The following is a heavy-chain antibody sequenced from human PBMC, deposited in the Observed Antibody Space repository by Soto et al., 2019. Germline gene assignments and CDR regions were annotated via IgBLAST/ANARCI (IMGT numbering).Heavy chain of an antibody. J-gene: IGHJ4*02. CDR3: ARGINDCGGYDHFDY. CDR2: IYYSGST. D-gene: IGHD4-17*01. CDR1: GGSISSYY. Sequence: SETLSLTCTVSGGSISSYYWSWIRQPPGKGLEWIGYIYYSGSTNYNPSLKSRVTISVDTSKNQFSLRLSSVTAADTAVYYCARGINDCGGYDHFDYWGQGTLVTVSS. V-gene: IGHV4-59*01.